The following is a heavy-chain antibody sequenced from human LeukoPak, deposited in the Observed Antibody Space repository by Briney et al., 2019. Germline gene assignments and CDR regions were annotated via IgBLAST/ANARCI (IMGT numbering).Heavy chain of an antibody. D-gene: IGHD3-3*01. V-gene: IGHV1-18*01. CDR2: ISAYNGNT. CDR3: ARGFIYDFWSGYYPYYYYYYMDV. J-gene: IGHJ6*03. Sequence: ASVKVSCTASGYTFTSYGISWVRQAPGQGLEWMGWISAYNGNTNYAQKLQGRVTMTTDTSTSTAYMELRSLRSDDTAVYYCARGFIYDFWSGYYPYYYYYYMDVWGKGTTVTVSS. CDR1: GYTFTSYG.